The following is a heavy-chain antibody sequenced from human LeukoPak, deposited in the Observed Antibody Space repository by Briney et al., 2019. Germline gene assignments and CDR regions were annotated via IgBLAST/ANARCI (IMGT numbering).Heavy chain of an antibody. CDR1: GFIFSSYT. V-gene: IGHV3-23*01. CDR2: ISGRGGST. Sequence: PGGSPRLSCAASGFIFSSYTMSWVRQAPGKGLEWVSGISGRGGSTYYADSVKGRFTISRDNSKNTLYLQMNSLRGEDTAVYYCAKDGTSAALGVDYWAQGTLVTVSS. CDR3: AKDGTSAALGVDY. J-gene: IGHJ4*02. D-gene: IGHD2-2*01.